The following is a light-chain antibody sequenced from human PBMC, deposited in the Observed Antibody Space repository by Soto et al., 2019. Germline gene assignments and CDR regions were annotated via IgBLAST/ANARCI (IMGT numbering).Light chain of an antibody. CDR2: GAF. Sequence: EIVLTQSPGTLSLSPGDRATLSCRASQGVSANSLAWYQHKVGQAPRLLIYGAFSRATGIPDRFSGNGSETVFTLTISRLEPEDFAVYFCHQYGSAPFTFGPGTKVDIK. CDR1: QGVSANS. CDR3: HQYGSAPFT. J-gene: IGKJ3*01. V-gene: IGKV3-20*01.